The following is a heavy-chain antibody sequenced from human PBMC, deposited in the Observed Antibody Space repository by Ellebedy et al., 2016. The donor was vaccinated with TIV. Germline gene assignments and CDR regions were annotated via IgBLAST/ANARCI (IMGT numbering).Heavy chain of an antibody. V-gene: IGHV3-48*04. CDR2: ISSSGRIM. J-gene: IGHJ5*02. CDR1: GLTFSSHA. D-gene: IGHD5-12*01. CDR3: ARAFDGNSGYDVPFDP. Sequence: PGGSLRLSCAASGLTFSSHAMSWVRQAPGKGLEWVAYISSSGRIMYHADSVKGRFTISKDNAKNSLYLQMNSLRAEDTAVYYCARAFDGNSGYDVPFDPWGQGILVTVSS.